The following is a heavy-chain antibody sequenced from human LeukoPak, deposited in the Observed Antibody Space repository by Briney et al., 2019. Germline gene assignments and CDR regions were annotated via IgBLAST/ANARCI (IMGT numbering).Heavy chain of an antibody. CDR3: AREGMVPD. CDR2: FYYRGST. J-gene: IGHJ4*02. D-gene: IGHD3-10*01. V-gene: IGHV4-39*07. CDR1: GGSINTNPNY. Sequence: SETLSLTCTVSGGSINTNPNYWGWVRQPPGKGLEWIGCFYYRGSTYYNPSLKSRVTISVDTSKNQFSLKLSSVTAADTAVYYCAREGMVPDWGQGTLVTVSS.